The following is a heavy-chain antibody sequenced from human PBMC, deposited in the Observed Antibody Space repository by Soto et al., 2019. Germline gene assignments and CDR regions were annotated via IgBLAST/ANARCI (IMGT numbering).Heavy chain of an antibody. D-gene: IGHD1-1*01. V-gene: IGHV3-73*01. CDR1: GFTFSGSD. CDR2: IRSKANSYAT. Sequence: EEQLVESGRDLVQPGGSLKVCCAASGFTFSGSDMHWVRQASGKGLEWVGRIRSKANSYATTYAASVNGRFTISRDDSKNTAYLQMNSLKTEDTAVYYCVRQDKTGFTRFDPWGQGTLVTVSS. CDR3: VRQDKTGFTRFDP. J-gene: IGHJ5*02.